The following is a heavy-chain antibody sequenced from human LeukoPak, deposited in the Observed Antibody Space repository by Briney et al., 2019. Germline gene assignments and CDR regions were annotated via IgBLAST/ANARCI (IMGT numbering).Heavy chain of an antibody. J-gene: IGHJ4*02. D-gene: IGHD6-19*01. V-gene: IGHV1-24*01. Sequence: ASVKVSCKVSGYTLSKLSIHWVRQAPGKGLEWMGSFDPEDGETIYAQKFQGRVTMTEDTSPAAAYMELSSLRSEDTAVYYCARDGSSPISVAVFDHWGQGTLVNVFS. CDR2: FDPEDGET. CDR3: ARDGSSPISVAVFDH. CDR1: GYTLSKLS.